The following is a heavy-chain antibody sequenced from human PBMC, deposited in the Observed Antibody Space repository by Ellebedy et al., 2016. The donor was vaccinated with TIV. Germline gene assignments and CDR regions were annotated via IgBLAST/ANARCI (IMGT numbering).Heavy chain of an antibody. D-gene: IGHD2/OR15-2a*01. J-gene: IGHJ4*01. Sequence: ASVKVSCKTSGYTFSGYLIHWVRQAPGQGLEWMGWINPNSGGTKYPQKFQGRVTMTTDTSTSTAYMELRSLRSDDTAIYYCVRETYTILGYWGQGTLVTVSS. CDR3: VRETYTILGY. CDR1: GYTFSGYL. V-gene: IGHV1-2*02. CDR2: INPNSGGT.